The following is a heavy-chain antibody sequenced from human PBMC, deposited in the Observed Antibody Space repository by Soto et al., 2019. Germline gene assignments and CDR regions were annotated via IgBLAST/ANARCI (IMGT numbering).Heavy chain of an antibody. CDR3: ARGRADYYYYGMDV. Sequence: GASVKVSCKASGGTFSSYAISWVRQAPGQGLEWMGGIIPIFGTANYAQKFQGRVTITADESTSTAYMELSSLRSEDTAVYYCARGRADYYYYGMDVWGQGTTVTVSS. CDR1: GGTFSSYA. J-gene: IGHJ6*02. V-gene: IGHV1-69*13. CDR2: IIPIFGTA.